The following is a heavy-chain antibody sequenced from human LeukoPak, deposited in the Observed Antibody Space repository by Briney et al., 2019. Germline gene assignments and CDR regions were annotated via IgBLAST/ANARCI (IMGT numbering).Heavy chain of an antibody. Sequence: KAGGSLRLSCAASTFTFSSYAMSWVRQAPGKGLEWVSAISAGADSTYYADSVQGRFTISRDNSKNTLFLQMSGLRAKDTAVYFCARGAYGDYDYWGQGTLVTVSS. CDR3: ARGAYGDYDY. D-gene: IGHD4-17*01. J-gene: IGHJ4*02. CDR1: TFTFSSYA. V-gene: IGHV3-23*01. CDR2: ISAGADST.